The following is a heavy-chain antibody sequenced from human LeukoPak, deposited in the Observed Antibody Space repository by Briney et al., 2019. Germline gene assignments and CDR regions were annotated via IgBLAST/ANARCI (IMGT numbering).Heavy chain of an antibody. CDR3: AKDQIGWAPGYVSGPLDQ. CDR2: ISDSGGST. CDR1: GFPFSSYA. D-gene: IGHD6-19*01. V-gene: IGHV3-64*04. Sequence: PGGSLRLSCSASGFPFSSYAMHWVRQAPGKGLEYVSAISDSGGSTYYADSVKGRFTISRDNSKNTVYLQMTSLRTEDTAVYYCAKDQIGWAPGYVSGPLDQWGQGTLVTVSS. J-gene: IGHJ4*02.